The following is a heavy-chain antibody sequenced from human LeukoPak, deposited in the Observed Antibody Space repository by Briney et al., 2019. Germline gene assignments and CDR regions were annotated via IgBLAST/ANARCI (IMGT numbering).Heavy chain of an antibody. D-gene: IGHD3-10*01. Sequence: ASVKVSCKASGYTFTSYGISWVRQAPGQGLEWMGWVSAYNGNTNYAQKLQGRFTISRDNAKNSLYLQMNSLRAEDTALYYCAKDIGWFGTERGVYDYWGQGTLVTVSS. V-gene: IGHV1-18*01. CDR1: GYTFTSYG. CDR3: AKDIGWFGTERGVYDY. J-gene: IGHJ4*02. CDR2: VSAYNGNT.